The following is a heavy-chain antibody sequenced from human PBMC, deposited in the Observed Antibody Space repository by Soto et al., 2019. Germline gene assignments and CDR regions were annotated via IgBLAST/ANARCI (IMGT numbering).Heavy chain of an antibody. V-gene: IGHV1-69*06. CDR1: GGTFSSYA. Sequence: QVQLVQSGAEVKKPGSSVKVSCKASGGTFSSYAISWVRQAPGQGLEWMGGIIPIFGTANYAQKFQGRFTITADKSTSTAYMELSSLRSEDTAVYYCARGSYYYDSSGYYRPYYYYYGMDVWGQGTTVTVSS. CDR3: ARGSYYYDSSGYYRPYYYYYGMDV. D-gene: IGHD3-22*01. J-gene: IGHJ6*02. CDR2: IIPIFGTA.